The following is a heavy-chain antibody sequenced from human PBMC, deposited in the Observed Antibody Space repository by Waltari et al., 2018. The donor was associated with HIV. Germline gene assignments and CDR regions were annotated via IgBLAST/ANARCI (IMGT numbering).Heavy chain of an antibody. J-gene: IGHJ4*02. V-gene: IGHV4-4*02. CDR1: GGSISDSYW. CDR2: IYHSVST. Sequence: QVQLQESGPGLVKPSGTLSLTCAVSGGSISDSYWWTWVRQPPGKGLEWIGEIYHSVSTNYNPALLSRVTISLDKSKNQFSLRLTSVTAADTAVYYCARAGNDLDYWGQGTLVAVSS. CDR3: ARAGNDLDY.